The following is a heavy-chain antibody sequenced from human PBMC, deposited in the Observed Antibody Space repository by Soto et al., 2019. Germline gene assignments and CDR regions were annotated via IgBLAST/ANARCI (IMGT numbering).Heavy chain of an antibody. CDR3: AKLVIGYCSGNTCDDY. J-gene: IGHJ4*02. D-gene: IGHD2-15*01. Sequence: VQLLESGGGLIQPGGSLILSCAASGFTFSYGIHWLRQAPGKGLEWVAYISYDSSNKFYGDSVKGRFTISRDNSKNTQFLQMNSLRAEDTAVYYCAKLVIGYCSGNTCDDYWGQGTLVAVSS. CDR1: GFTFSYG. CDR2: ISYDSSNK. V-gene: IGHV3-30*18.